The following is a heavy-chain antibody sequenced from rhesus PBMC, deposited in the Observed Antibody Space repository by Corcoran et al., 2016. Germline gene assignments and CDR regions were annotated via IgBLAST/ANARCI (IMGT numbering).Heavy chain of an antibody. Sequence: QVQLQESGPGLVKPSQTLSLTCACSGDSVSSNIPTWNWIRQSPSRGLEWLGRTFYRSKWNHDYAQSVQNRITINADTSKNQFSLQLNSVTPEDMAVYYCVRDSNWRADYWGQGVLVTVSS. CDR2: TFYRSKWNH. V-gene: IGHV6-1*01. D-gene: IGHD4-23*01. CDR1: GDSVSSNIPT. J-gene: IGHJ4*01. CDR3: VRDSNWRADY.